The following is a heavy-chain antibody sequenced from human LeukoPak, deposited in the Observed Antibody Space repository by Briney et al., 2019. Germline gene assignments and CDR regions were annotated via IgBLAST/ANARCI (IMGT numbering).Heavy chain of an antibody. Sequence: SETLFLTCSVSGGSISSSYWSWIRQAPGKGLESIGQIYYSGSTNYNPSLKSRVTISVDTSKNQFSLKLSSVTAADTAVYYCARRRYFASTGYNPTYYFDYWRQELLVTVSS. D-gene: IGHD2-2*01. CDR2: IYYSGST. V-gene: IGHV4-59*01. CDR1: GGSISSSY. J-gene: IGHJ4*02. CDR3: ARRRYFASTGYNPTYYFDY.